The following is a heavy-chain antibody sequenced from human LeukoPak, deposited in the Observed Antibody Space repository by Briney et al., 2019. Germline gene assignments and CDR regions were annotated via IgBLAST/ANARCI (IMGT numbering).Heavy chain of an antibody. CDR3: ARSLDTAMDPFDY. CDR2: IYYSGST. CDR1: GGSISSYY. V-gene: IGHV4-59*01. D-gene: IGHD5-18*01. J-gene: IGHJ4*02. Sequence: SETLSLTCTVSGGSISSYYWSWIRQPPGKGLEWIGYIYYSGSTNYNPSLKSRVTISVDTSKNQFSLKLSSVTAADTAVYYCARSLDTAMDPFDYWDQGTLVTVSS.